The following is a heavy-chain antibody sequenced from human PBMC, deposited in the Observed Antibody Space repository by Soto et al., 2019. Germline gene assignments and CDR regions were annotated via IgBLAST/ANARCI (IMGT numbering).Heavy chain of an antibody. D-gene: IGHD3-10*01. CDR3: ARARAWRRVASGGDY. CDR1: GFTFSTYA. J-gene: IGHJ4*02. V-gene: IGHV3-30-3*01. CDR2: ISYDGSNK. Sequence: GGSLRLSCAASGFTFSTYAMNWVRQAPGKGLEWVAVISYDGSNKYYADSVKGRFTISRDNSKNTLYLQMNSLRAEDTAVYYCARARAWRRVASGGDYWGQGTLVTVSS.